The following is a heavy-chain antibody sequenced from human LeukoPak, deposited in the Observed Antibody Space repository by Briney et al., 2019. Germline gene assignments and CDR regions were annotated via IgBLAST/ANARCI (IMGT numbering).Heavy chain of an antibody. CDR1: GGSISSSSYY. CDR2: IYYSGST. D-gene: IGHD4-17*01. V-gene: IGHV4-39*07. CDR3: ARHAVTILGPDY. J-gene: IGHJ4*02. Sequence: SETLSLTCTVSGGSISSSSYYWGWIRQPPGKGLEWIGSIYYSGSTYYNPSLKSRVTISVDTSKNQFSLKLSSVTAADTAGYYCARHAVTILGPDYWGQGTLVTVSS.